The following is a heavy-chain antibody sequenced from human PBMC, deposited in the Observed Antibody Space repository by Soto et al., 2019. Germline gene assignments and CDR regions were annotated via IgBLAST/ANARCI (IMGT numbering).Heavy chain of an antibody. V-gene: IGHV4-34*02. Sequence: VHLQQWGAGLLKPSETLSLTCAVYGASLSGYDWSWVRQPPGKGLQWIGEISQSGSTNYDPSLKSRVTISMDKAINQFSLRLRSVTVADTATYYCARDPNANAFDIWGRGTMVTVSS. CDR1: GASLSGYD. J-gene: IGHJ3*02. CDR2: ISQSGST. CDR3: ARDPNANAFDI.